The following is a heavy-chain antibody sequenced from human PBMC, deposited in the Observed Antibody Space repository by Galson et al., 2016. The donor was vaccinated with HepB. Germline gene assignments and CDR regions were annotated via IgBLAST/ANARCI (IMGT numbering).Heavy chain of an antibody. Sequence: SLRLSCAASGFPFGRHSLNWVRQAPGRGLEWLAYISHNSKEIYYADSVEGRFTVSRDNGKKSLYLQRNSLTSEDTATYYCAKDHFDCSNGVCPHDALDVWGQGTMVTVSS. CDR1: GFPFGRHS. CDR3: AKDHFDCSNGVCPHDALDV. J-gene: IGHJ3*01. D-gene: IGHD2-8*01. CDR2: ISHNSKEI. V-gene: IGHV3-48*01.